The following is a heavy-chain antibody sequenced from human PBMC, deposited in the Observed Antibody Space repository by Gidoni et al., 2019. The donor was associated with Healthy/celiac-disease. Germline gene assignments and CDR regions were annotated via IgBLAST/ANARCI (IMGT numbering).Heavy chain of an antibody. J-gene: IGHJ4*02. CDR3: ARSDYYYDSSGYAEHDY. CDR2: ISYDGSNK. Sequence: QVQLVESGGGVVQPVRSLRLSCAASGFTFLSYAMHWVRQAPGKGLEWVAVISYDGSNKDYADAVKGRFTISRDNSKNTLYLQMNSLRAEDTAVYYCARSDYYYDSSGYAEHDYWGQGTLVTVSS. V-gene: IGHV3-30*01. CDR1: GFTFLSYA. D-gene: IGHD3-22*01.